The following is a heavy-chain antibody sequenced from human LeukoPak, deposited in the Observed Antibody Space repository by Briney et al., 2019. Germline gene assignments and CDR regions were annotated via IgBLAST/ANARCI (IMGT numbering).Heavy chain of an antibody. CDR1: GFTVSSNY. CDR3: ARDSAYCGGDCSY. V-gene: IGHV3-53*01. D-gene: IGHD2-21*02. CDR2: IYSGGST. J-gene: IGHJ4*02. Sequence: GGSLRLSCAASGFTVSSNYMSWVRQAPGKGLAWVSVIYSGGSTYYADSVKGRFTISRDNSKNTLYLQMNSLRAEDTAVYYCARDSAYCGGDCSYWGQGTLVTVSS.